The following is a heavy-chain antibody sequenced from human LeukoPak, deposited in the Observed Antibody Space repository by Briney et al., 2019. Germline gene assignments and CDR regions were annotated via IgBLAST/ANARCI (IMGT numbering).Heavy chain of an antibody. V-gene: IGHV4-4*02. D-gene: IGHD5-24*01. CDR3: ARGLEMASNDAFDI. Sequence: SETLSLTCAVSGGSISSSNWWSWVRQPPGKGLEWIGEIYHSGSTNYNPSLKSRVTISVDKSKNQFSLKLSSVTAADTAVYYCARGLEMASNDAFDIWGQGTMVTVSS. CDR1: GGSISSSNW. J-gene: IGHJ3*02. CDR2: IYHSGST.